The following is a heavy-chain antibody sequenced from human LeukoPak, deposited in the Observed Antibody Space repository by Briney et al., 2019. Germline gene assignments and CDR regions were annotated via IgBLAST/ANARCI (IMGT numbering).Heavy chain of an antibody. D-gene: IGHD3-10*01. CDR3: ASGRGFGDVRYYYYYYMDV. J-gene: IGHJ6*03. V-gene: IGHV4-4*07. Sequence: SETLSLTCTVSGGSISSYYWSWIRQPAGKGLEWIGRIYTSGSTNYNPSLKSRVTMSVDTSKNQFSLKLSSVTAADTAVYYCASGRGFGDVRYYYYYYMDVWGKGTTVTISS. CDR2: IYTSGST. CDR1: GGSISSYY.